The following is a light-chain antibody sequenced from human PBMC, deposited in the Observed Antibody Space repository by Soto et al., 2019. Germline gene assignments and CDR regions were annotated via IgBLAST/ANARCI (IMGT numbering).Light chain of an antibody. CDR1: SSDVGSYNL. CDR3: SSYAGGIKWV. V-gene: IGLV2-14*02. Sequence: QSVLTQPASVSGSPGQSITISCTGTSSDVGSYNLVSWYQQHPGKAPKLMIYEVTKRPSGVPDRFSGSKSGNTASLTVSGLQAEDEADYYCSSYAGGIKWVFGGGTKVTVL. J-gene: IGLJ3*02. CDR2: EVT.